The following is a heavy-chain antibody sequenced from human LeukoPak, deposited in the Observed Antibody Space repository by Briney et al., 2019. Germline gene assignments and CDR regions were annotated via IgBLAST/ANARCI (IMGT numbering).Heavy chain of an antibody. CDR3: ARELLLHQLDY. J-gene: IGHJ4*02. V-gene: IGHV4-4*07. Sequence: SETLSLTCTVSGGSISSYYLSWIRQPAGKGLEWIGRIYTRGSTNYNPSLKSRVTMSVDTSKNQFSLELSSVTAADTAVYYCARELLLHQLDYWGQGTLVTVSS. CDR1: GGSISSYY. CDR2: IYTRGST. D-gene: IGHD3-22*01.